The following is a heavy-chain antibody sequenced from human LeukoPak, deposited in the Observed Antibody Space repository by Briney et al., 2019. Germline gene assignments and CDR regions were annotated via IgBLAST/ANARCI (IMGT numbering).Heavy chain of an antibody. CDR1: GGTFSSYA. D-gene: IGHD4-23*01. J-gene: IGHJ3*02. V-gene: IGHV1-69*05. CDR3: ARDETDYGGNLEGAFDI. Sequence: SVKVSCKASGGTFSSYAISWVRQAPGQGLEWMGGIIPLFGTANYAQKFQGRVTITTDESTSTAYMELSSLRSEDTAVYYCARDETDYGGNLEGAFDIWGQGTMVTVSS. CDR2: IIPLFGTA.